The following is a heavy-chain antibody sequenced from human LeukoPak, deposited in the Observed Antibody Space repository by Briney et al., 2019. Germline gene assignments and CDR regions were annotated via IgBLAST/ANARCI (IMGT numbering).Heavy chain of an antibody. CDR3: ARHGGSLSFDY. CDR1: GGSISNYY. D-gene: IGHD3-16*01. J-gene: IGHJ4*02. V-gene: IGHV4-59*08. CDR2: IYYSGST. Sequence: SETLSLTCTVSGGSISNYYWTWIRQPPGKGLELIGYIYYSGSTNYNPSLKSRVTISVDTSKNQFSLKLSSMTAADTAVYYCARHGGSLSFDYWGQGTLVTVSS.